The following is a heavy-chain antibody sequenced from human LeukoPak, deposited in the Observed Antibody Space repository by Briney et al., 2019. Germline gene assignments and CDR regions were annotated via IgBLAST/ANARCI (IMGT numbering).Heavy chain of an antibody. V-gene: IGHV1-46*01. CDR3: ARAAAEQQLVRGYFQH. Sequence: ASVKVSCKASGYTFTGYYMHWVRQAPGQGLEWVGIINPSGGSTSYAQKFQGRVTMTRDMSTSTVYMELSSLRSEDTAVYYCARAAAEQQLVRGYFQHWGQGTLVTVSS. CDR2: INPSGGST. D-gene: IGHD6-13*01. J-gene: IGHJ1*01. CDR1: GYTFTGYY.